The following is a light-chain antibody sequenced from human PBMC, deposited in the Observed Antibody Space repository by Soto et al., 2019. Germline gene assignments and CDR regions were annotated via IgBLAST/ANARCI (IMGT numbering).Light chain of an antibody. CDR2: WAS. V-gene: IGKV4-1*01. Sequence: DIVMTQSPDSLAVSLGERATINCKSSQSVLYSSNNKNYLAWYQQRPGQPPKLLIYWASTRESGVPDRFSGSGSGTDFTPTITNLQAEDVAVYYCQQYESTPPTFGQGTKLEIK. CDR3: QQYESTPPT. CDR1: QSVLYSSNNKNY. J-gene: IGKJ2*01.